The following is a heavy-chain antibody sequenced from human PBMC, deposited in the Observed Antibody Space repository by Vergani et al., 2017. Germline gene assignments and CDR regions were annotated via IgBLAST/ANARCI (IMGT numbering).Heavy chain of an antibody. CDR1: GGSIRSSSYY. Sequence: QLQLQESGPGLVKPSETLSLTCTVSGGSIRSSSYYWGWIRQPPGKGLEWIGSIYYSGSTYYNPSLKSRVTISVDTSKNQFSLKLSSVTAADTAVYYCARDPAGYYYDSSGYYPLDYWGQGTLVTVSS. CDR2: IYYSGST. V-gene: IGHV4-39*07. CDR3: ARDPAGYYYDSSGYYPLDY. J-gene: IGHJ4*02. D-gene: IGHD3-22*01.